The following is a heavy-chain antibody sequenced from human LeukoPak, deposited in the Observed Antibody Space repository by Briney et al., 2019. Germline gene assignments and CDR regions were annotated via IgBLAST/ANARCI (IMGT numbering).Heavy chain of an antibody. V-gene: IGHV1-2*02. CDR1: RYTFTGYY. CDR2: INPNSGGT. Sequence: ASVKVSCKASRYTFTGYYMHWVRQAPGQGLEWMGWINPNSGGTNYAQKFQGRVTMTRDTSIRTAYMELSRLRSDDTAVYYCARVDLNTRQNVIAALMLYWGQGTLVTVSS. D-gene: IGHD6-6*01. J-gene: IGHJ4*02. CDR3: ARVDLNTRQNVIAALMLY.